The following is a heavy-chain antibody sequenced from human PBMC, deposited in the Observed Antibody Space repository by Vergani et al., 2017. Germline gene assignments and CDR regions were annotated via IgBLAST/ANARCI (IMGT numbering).Heavy chain of an antibody. D-gene: IGHD6-13*01. CDR3: ARARVRAAGPNYYYYGVDV. CDR2: INHSGST. Sequence: QVQLQQWGAGLLKPSETLSLTCAVYGGSFSGYYWSWIRQPPGKGLEWIGEINHSGSTNYNPSLKSRVTISVDTSKNQFSLKLSSVTAADTAVYYCARARVRAAGPNYYYYGVDVGGQGTTVSVAS. V-gene: IGHV4-34*01. CDR1: GGSFSGYY. J-gene: IGHJ6*02.